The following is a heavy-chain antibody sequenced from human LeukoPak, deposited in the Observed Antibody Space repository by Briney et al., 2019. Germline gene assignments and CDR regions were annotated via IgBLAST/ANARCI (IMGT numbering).Heavy chain of an antibody. D-gene: IGHD3-10*01. J-gene: IGHJ4*02. CDR2: INHSGST. CDR3: AGGTAGSGSYYKVPFDY. CDR1: GGSVSSGSYY. V-gene: IGHV4-39*07. Sequence: PSETLSLTCTVSGGSVSSGSYYWSWIRQPPGKGLEWIGEINHSGSTNYNPSLKSRVTISVDTSKNQFSLKLSSVTAADTAVYYCAGGTAGSGSYYKVPFDYWGQGTLVTVSS.